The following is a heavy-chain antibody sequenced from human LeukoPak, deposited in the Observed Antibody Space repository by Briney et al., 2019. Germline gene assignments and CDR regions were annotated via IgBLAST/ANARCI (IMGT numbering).Heavy chain of an antibody. J-gene: IGHJ4*02. Sequence: SETLSLTCAVYGGSFSGYYWSWIRQPPGKGLEWIGEINHSGSTNYNPSLKSRVTISVDTSKNQFSLKLSSVTAADTAVYYCARDLYDRGDYWGQGTLVTVSS. D-gene: IGHD3-22*01. V-gene: IGHV4-34*01. CDR3: ARDLYDRGDY. CDR2: INHSGST. CDR1: GGSFSGYY.